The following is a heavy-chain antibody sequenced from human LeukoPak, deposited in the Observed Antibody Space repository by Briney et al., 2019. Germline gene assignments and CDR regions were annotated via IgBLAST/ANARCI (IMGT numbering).Heavy chain of an antibody. CDR1: GYTLTELS. Sequence: ASVKVSCKVSGYTLTELSMHWVRQAPGKGLEWMGGFDPEDGETIYAQKFQGRVTMTTDTSTSTAYMELRSLRSDDTAVYYCARVGIQLWLHYFDYWGQGTLVTVSS. V-gene: IGHV1-24*01. J-gene: IGHJ4*02. D-gene: IGHD5-18*01. CDR2: FDPEDGET. CDR3: ARVGIQLWLHYFDY.